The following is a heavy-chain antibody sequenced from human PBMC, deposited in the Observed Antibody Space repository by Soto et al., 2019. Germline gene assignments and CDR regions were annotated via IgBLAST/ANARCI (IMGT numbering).Heavy chain of an antibody. D-gene: IGHD2-15*01. Sequence: GSLRLSCAASGFTFSSYDMHWVRQATGKGLEWVSAIGTAGDTYYPGSVKGRFTISRENAKNSLYLQMNSLRAGDTAVYYCARRVGSGGAEGAFDIWGQGTMVTVSS. CDR1: GFTFSSYD. CDR2: IGTAGDT. CDR3: ARRVGSGGAEGAFDI. J-gene: IGHJ3*02. V-gene: IGHV3-13*01.